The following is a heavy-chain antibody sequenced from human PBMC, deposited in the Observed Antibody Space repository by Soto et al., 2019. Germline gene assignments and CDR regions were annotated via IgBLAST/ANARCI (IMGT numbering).Heavy chain of an antibody. D-gene: IGHD2-21*02. J-gene: IGHJ5*02. Sequence: SVKVSCKASGGTFSSYAISWVRHAPGQGLDWMGGIIPIFGTANYAQKFQGRVTITADESTSTAYMELSSLRSEDTAVYYCARGPWHIVVVSAIFSWFDPWGQGTLVTVSS. CDR1: GGTFSSYA. CDR3: ARGPWHIVVVSAIFSWFDP. V-gene: IGHV1-69*13. CDR2: IIPIFGTA.